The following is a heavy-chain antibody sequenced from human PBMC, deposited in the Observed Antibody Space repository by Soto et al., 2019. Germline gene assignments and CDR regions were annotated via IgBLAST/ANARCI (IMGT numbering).Heavy chain of an antibody. J-gene: IGHJ6*02. Sequence: GGSLRLSCAASGFTFSSYGMHWVRQAPGKGLEWVAVIWYDGSNKYYADSVKGRFTISRDNSKNTLYLQMNSLRAEDTAVYYCARDFAITMIVVARGSGMDVWGQGTTVTSP. D-gene: IGHD3-22*01. CDR1: GFTFSSYG. CDR3: ARDFAITMIVVARGSGMDV. V-gene: IGHV3-33*01. CDR2: IWYDGSNK.